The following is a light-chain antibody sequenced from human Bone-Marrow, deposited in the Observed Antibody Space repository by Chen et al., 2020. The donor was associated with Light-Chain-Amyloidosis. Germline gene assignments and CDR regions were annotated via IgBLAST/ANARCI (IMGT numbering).Light chain of an antibody. J-gene: IGKJ5*01. CDR2: DAS. CDR3: QQRSNWPIT. CDR1: QSVNNY. V-gene: IGKV3-11*01. Sequence: EIVLTQSPATLYLSPGERGTLSCRASQSVNNYLAWYQQKHGQAPRLLIYDASNRATGTPARFSGSGSGTGFTLTISRLEPEDFAVYYCQQRSNWPITFGQGTRLEIK.